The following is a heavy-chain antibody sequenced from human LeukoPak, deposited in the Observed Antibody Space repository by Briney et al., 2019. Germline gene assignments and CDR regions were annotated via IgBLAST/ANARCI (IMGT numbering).Heavy chain of an antibody. CDR2: ISGSGGST. V-gene: IGHV3-23*01. CDR1: GFTFSSYA. CDR3: AKLWAAGMGGRFDY. Sequence: GGSLRLSCAASGFTFSSYAMSWVRQAPGKGLEWVSAISGSGGSTCYADSVKGRFTISRDNSKNTLYLQMNSLRAEDTAVYYCAKLWAAGMGGRFDYWGQGTLVTVSS. J-gene: IGHJ4*02. D-gene: IGHD6-13*01.